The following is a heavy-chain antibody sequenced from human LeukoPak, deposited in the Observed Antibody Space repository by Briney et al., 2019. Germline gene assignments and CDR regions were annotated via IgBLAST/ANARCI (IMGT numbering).Heavy chain of an antibody. J-gene: IGHJ4*02. D-gene: IGHD3-16*01. CDR1: GFTFSSYG. CDR3: ARGGGTYRELDY. Sequence: GGSLRLSCAASGFTFSSYGMHWVRQAPGKGLEWVAVISYDGSNKYYADSVKGRFTISRDKSKNTVSLQMSSLRAEDTAVYYCARGGGTYRELDYWGQGTLVTVSA. V-gene: IGHV3-30*03. CDR2: ISYDGSNK.